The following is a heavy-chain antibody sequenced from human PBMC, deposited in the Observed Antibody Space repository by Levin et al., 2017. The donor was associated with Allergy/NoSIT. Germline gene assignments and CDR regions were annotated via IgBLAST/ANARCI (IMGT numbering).Heavy chain of an antibody. V-gene: IGHV4-34*01. CDR3: ASSVLRFLEWQNFDS. Sequence: SQTLSLTCAVYGGSFSGSYWSWIRQPPGKGLEWIGEINHSGSTNYSPSLKSRVTISVDTSKNQFSLKLSSVTAADTALYYCASSVLRFLEWQNFDSWGQGTLVTVSS. D-gene: IGHD3-3*01. CDR1: GGSFSGSY. CDR2: INHSGST. J-gene: IGHJ4*02.